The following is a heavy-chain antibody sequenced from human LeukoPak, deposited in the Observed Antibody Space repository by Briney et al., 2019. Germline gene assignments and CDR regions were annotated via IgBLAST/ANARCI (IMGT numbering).Heavy chain of an antibody. Sequence: ASVKVSCKASGYTFTSYYMHWVRQAPGQGLEWMGIINPSGGSTSYAQKFQGRVTMTRDTSTSTVYMELSSLRSEDTAVYYCARGGAVVVVGSDAFDIWGQGTMVTVSS. CDR2: INPSGGST. CDR1: GYTFTSYY. V-gene: IGHV1-46*01. D-gene: IGHD2-15*01. CDR3: ARGGAVVVVGSDAFDI. J-gene: IGHJ3*02.